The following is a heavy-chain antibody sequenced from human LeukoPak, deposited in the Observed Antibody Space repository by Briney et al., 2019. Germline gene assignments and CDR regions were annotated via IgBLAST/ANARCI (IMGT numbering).Heavy chain of an antibody. J-gene: IGHJ4*02. Sequence: PSETLSLTCTVSGGSISSGGYYWSWIRQHPGKGLEWIGYIYYSGSTYYNPSLKSRVTISVDTSKNQFSLKLSSVTAADTAVYYCARTARPGGNLIDYWGQGTLVTVSS. CDR2: IYYSGST. D-gene: IGHD4-23*01. CDR1: GGSISSGGYY. CDR3: ARTARPGGNLIDY. V-gene: IGHV4-31*03.